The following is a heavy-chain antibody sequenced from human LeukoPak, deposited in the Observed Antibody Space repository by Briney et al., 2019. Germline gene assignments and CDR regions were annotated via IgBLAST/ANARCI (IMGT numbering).Heavy chain of an antibody. CDR1: GITFSTST. D-gene: IGHD6-19*01. Sequence: PGGSLRRSCAASGITFSTSTMNWVRQAPGKGLEWVSYISGSSSTIYYADSVKGRFTVSRDNAGNSLYLQMNNLRDDDTAVYFCARVQTDSRGWYHFDYWGQGTLVTVSS. CDR3: ARVQTDSRGWYHFDY. J-gene: IGHJ4*02. V-gene: IGHV3-48*02. CDR2: ISGSSSTI.